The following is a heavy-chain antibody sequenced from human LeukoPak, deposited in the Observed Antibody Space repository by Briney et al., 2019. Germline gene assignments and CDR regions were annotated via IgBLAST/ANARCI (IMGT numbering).Heavy chain of an antibody. J-gene: IGHJ6*02. CDR3: AKDIGLRGVNCYGMDV. V-gene: IGHV3-30*18. Sequence: GRSLRLSCAASGFTFSSYGMHWVRQAPGKGLQWVAVISYDGSNKYYADSVKGRFTISRDNSKNTLYLQMNSLRAEDTAVYYCAKDIGLRGVNCYGMDVWGQGTTVTVSS. CDR2: ISYDGSNK. CDR1: GFTFSSYG. D-gene: IGHD3-10*01.